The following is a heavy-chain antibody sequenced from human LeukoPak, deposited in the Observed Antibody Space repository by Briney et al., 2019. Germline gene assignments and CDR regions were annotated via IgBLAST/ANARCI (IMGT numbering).Heavy chain of an antibody. J-gene: IGHJ6*03. Sequence: GGSLRLSCAASGFTFSSYWMHWVRQAPGKGLVWVSRINSDGSSTSYADSVKGRFTISRDNAKNTLYLQMNGLRAEDTAVYYCARDVRDKYYYYYMDVWGKGTTVTISS. D-gene: IGHD2-21*02. CDR3: ARDVRDKYYYYYMDV. CDR1: GFTFSSYW. V-gene: IGHV3-74*01. CDR2: INSDGSST.